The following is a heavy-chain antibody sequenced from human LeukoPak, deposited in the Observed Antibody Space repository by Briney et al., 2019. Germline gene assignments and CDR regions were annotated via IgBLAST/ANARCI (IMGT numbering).Heavy chain of an antibody. CDR3: ARVREYSSSSWVDYYFDY. CDR2: ISGSGGST. CDR1: GFTFSSYG. V-gene: IGHV3-23*01. D-gene: IGHD6-6*01. J-gene: IGHJ4*02. Sequence: PGGSLRLSCAASGFTFSSYGMSWVRQAPGKGLEWVSAISGSGGSTYYADSVKGRFTISRDNAKNSLYLQMNSLRAEDTALYYCARVREYSSSSWVDYYFDYWGQGTLVTVSS.